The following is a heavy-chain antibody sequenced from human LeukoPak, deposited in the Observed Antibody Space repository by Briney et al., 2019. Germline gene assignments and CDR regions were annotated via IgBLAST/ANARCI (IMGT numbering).Heavy chain of an antibody. CDR2: IIPIFGTA. D-gene: IGHD2-2*03. CDR1: GYTFSGHY. J-gene: IGHJ6*02. V-gene: IGHV1-69*13. Sequence: ASVKVSCKTSGYTFSGHYMHWVRQAPGQGLEWMGGIIPIFGTANYAQKFQGRVTITADESTSTAYMELSSLRSEDTAVYYCAVGYCSSTSCYDSPNYCYYYGMDVWGQGTTVTVSS. CDR3: AVGYCSSTSCYDSPNYCYYYGMDV.